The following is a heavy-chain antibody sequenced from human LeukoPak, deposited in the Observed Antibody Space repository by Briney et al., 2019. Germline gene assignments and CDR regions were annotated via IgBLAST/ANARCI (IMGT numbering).Heavy chain of an antibody. CDR2: ISGGSGCDT. Sequence: PGGSLRLSCAASGFTFSSYAMSWVRQAPGKGLEWFAAISGGSGCDTYYADAVKGRFTISRDNSKTTLYLEMNTLRAEDTAVYYCAKGSSSGRPYFFDYWGQGTLVTVSS. J-gene: IGHJ4*02. CDR1: GFTFSSYA. CDR3: AKGSSSGRPYFFDY. D-gene: IGHD3-10*01. V-gene: IGHV3-23*01.